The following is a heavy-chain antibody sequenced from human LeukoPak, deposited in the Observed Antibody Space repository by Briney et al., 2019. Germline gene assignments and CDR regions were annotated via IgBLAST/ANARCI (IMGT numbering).Heavy chain of an antibody. J-gene: IGHJ6*03. CDR1: GGSISSHY. Sequence: PSETLSLTCTVSGGSISSHYWSWIRQPPGKELEWIGYIYYSGSTNYNPSLKSRVTISVDTSKNQFSLKLSSVTAADTAVYYCARDRIAAAGQYYYYYMDVWGKGTTVTVSS. V-gene: IGHV4-59*11. CDR2: IYYSGST. D-gene: IGHD6-13*01. CDR3: ARDRIAAAGQYYYYYMDV.